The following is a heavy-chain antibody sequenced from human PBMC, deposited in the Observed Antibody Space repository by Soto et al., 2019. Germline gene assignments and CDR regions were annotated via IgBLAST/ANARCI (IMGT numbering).Heavy chain of an antibody. CDR2: SYYSGST. CDR1: GDSINGRSYY. D-gene: IGHD2-21*02. Sequence: PSETLCLTCTVTGDSINGRSYYWVWIRHPPGKGLEWIGSSYYSGSTYNNPSLRSRVSMSIDTSKDQFSLKLKSVAAADTVLYFCARQRTSVVTQAYFDVWGPGFPVPVSS. J-gene: IGHJ4*02. V-gene: IGHV4-39*01. CDR3: ARQRTSVVTQAYFDV.